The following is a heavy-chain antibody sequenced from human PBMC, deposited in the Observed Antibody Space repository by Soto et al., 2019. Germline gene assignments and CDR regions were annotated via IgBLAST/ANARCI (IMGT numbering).Heavy chain of an antibody. CDR1: GFTFSSYG. Sequence: HPGGSLRLSCAASGFTFSSYGMHWVRQAPGKGPEWVAVTWHDGSNKYYGDSVKGRFTISRDNSKNTLYLQMNSLRAEDTAVYYCARDHYDSSGYYGPGLYYGMDVWGQGTTVTVSS. V-gene: IGHV3-33*01. CDR2: TWHDGSNK. J-gene: IGHJ6*02. CDR3: ARDHYDSSGYYGPGLYYGMDV. D-gene: IGHD3-22*01.